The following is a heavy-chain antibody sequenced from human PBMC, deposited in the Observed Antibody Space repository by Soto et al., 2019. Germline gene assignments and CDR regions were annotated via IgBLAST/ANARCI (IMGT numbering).Heavy chain of an antibody. Sequence: EVQLVESGGGLVQPGGSLRLSCAASGFTFSSYEMNWVRQAPGKGLEWVSYISNSDGTIYYADSVKGRFTISRDNAKNSLYLQMNSLRAEDTAVYYCAREPSQSYFDFWGQLTLVTVSS. J-gene: IGHJ4*02. CDR2: ISNSDGTI. CDR3: AREPSQSYFDF. V-gene: IGHV3-48*03. CDR1: GFTFSSYE.